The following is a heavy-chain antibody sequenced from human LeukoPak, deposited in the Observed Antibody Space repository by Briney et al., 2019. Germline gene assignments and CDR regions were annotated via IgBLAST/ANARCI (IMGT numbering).Heavy chain of an antibody. CDR2: ISSSSSYT. CDR3: AGVVYYDSSGYQAYYFDY. V-gene: IGHV3-11*05. J-gene: IGHJ4*02. Sequence: GGSLRLSCAASGFTFSDYYMSWIRQAPGKGLEWVSYISSSSSYTNYADSVKGRFTISRDNAKNSLYLQMNSLRAEDTAVYYCAGVVYYDSSGYQAYYFDYWGQGTLVTVSS. D-gene: IGHD3-22*01. CDR1: GFTFSDYY.